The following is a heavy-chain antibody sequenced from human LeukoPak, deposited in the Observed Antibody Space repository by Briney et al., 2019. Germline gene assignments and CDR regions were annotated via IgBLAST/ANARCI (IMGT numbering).Heavy chain of an antibody. CDR2: INPNSGGT. D-gene: IGHD3-9*01. Sequence: ASVKVSCKASGYTFTDYYMHWVRQPPGQGLEWMGWINPNSGGTNYAQKFQGRVTMTRDTSISTAYMELSRLRSDDTAVYYCARANHYDILTGYHHGMDVGGQGTTDTVSS. J-gene: IGHJ6*02. CDR1: GYTFTDYY. CDR3: ARANHYDILTGYHHGMDV. V-gene: IGHV1-2*02.